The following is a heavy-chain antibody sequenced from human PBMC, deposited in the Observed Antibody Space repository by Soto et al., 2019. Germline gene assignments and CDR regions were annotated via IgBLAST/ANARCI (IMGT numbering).Heavy chain of an antibody. J-gene: IGHJ4*02. D-gene: IGHD1-26*01. CDR2: IYYSGST. CDR1: GGSISSSSYY. V-gene: IGHV4-39*01. Sequence: SETLSLTCTVSGGSISSSSYYWGWIRQPPGKGLEWIGSIYYSGSTYYNPSLKSRVTISVDTSKNQFSLKLSSVTAADTAVYYCSSGFSGSYFLPLSDYWGQGTLVTVSS. CDR3: SSGFSGSYFLPLSDY.